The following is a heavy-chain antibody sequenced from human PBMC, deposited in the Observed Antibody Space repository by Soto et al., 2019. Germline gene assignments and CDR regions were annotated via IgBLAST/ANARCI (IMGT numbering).Heavy chain of an antibody. J-gene: IGHJ5*02. Sequence: QVQLVQSGAEVKKPGASVKVSCKASGYTFSSYGISWVRQAPGQGLEWMGRISAYNGNTNYAQKLQGRVTMTTDTSTSTAYMELRSLRSDDTAVYYCARDRGYNWNYGGFDPWGQGNLVTVSS. D-gene: IGHD1-7*01. CDR3: ARDRGYNWNYGGFDP. CDR1: GYTFSSYG. V-gene: IGHV1-18*01. CDR2: ISAYNGNT.